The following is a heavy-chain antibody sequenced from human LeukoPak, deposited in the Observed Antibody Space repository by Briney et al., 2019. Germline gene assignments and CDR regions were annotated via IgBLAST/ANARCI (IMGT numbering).Heavy chain of an antibody. CDR2: IKQDGSEK. CDR3: ARSGGPLNGGGAFDI. V-gene: IGHV3-7*02. CDR1: GFTFSSYW. J-gene: IGHJ3*02. Sequence: GRSLRLSCAASGFTFSSYWMSWVRQAPGKGLEWVANIKQDGSEKYYVDSVKGRFTISRDNAKNSLYLQMNSLRAEDTAVYYCARSGGPLNGGGAFDIWGQGTMVTVSS. D-gene: IGHD2-8*01.